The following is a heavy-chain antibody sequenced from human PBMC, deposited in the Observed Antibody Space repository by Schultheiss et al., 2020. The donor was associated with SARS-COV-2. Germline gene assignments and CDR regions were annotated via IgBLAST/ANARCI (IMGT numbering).Heavy chain of an antibody. V-gene: IGHV3-11*06. CDR3: ARLWDTAMVNDY. J-gene: IGHJ4*02. CDR2: ISSSRSYT. Sequence: GGSLRLSCAASGFTFSDYYMSWIRQAPGKGLEWVSYISSSRSYTNYADSVKGRFTISRDNAKNSLYLQMNSLRAEDTAVYYCARLWDTAMVNDYWGQGTLVTVS. D-gene: IGHD5-18*01. CDR1: GFTFSDYY.